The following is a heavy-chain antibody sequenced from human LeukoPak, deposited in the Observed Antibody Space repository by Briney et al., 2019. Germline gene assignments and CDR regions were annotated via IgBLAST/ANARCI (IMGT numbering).Heavy chain of an antibody. D-gene: IGHD6-19*01. Sequence: GGSLRLSCAASGFTFSSYSMNWVRQAPGKGLEWVSSISSSSSYIYYADSVKGRFTISRDNAKNSLYLQMNSLRAEDTAVYYCAREKSTTVADTLDYWGQGTLVTVSS. J-gene: IGHJ4*02. CDR1: GFTFSSYS. CDR2: ISSSSSYI. V-gene: IGHV3-21*01. CDR3: AREKSTTVADTLDY.